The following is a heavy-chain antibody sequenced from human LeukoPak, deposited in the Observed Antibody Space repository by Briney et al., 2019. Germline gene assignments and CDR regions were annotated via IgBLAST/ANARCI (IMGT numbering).Heavy chain of an antibody. CDR1: GYTFTSYW. D-gene: IGHD3-3*01. CDR2: IYPGDSNI. CDR3: ATTEGPFGNYFDY. Sequence: GESLKISCKGSGYTFTSYWIGWVRQMPGKGLEWMGIIYPGDSNIRYSPSFEGQDTISADKSISTAYLQWSSLKASDTAMYYCATTEGPFGNYFDYWGQGTLVTVSS. V-gene: IGHV5-51*01. J-gene: IGHJ4*02.